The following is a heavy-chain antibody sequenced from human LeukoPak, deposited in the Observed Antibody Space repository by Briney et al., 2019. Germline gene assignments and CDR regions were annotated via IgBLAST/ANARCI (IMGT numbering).Heavy chain of an antibody. D-gene: IGHD4-17*01. CDR1: GYTFTGYY. Sequence: ASVKVSCKASGYTFTGYYMHWVRQAPGQGLEWMGWINPNSGGTNYAQKFQGRVTMTGDTSISTAYMELSRLRSDDTAVYYCARDGAYGDYPGYWGQGTLVTVSS. V-gene: IGHV1-2*02. CDR2: INPNSGGT. CDR3: ARDGAYGDYPGY. J-gene: IGHJ4*02.